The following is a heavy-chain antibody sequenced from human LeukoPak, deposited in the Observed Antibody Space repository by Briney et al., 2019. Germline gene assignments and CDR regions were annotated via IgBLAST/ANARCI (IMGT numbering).Heavy chain of an antibody. D-gene: IGHD3-3*01. V-gene: IGHV3-30-3*01. CDR2: ISYDGSNK. CDR3: AKDPEVFGVVIIPNGMDV. J-gene: IGHJ6*02. Sequence: TGGSLRLSCAASGFTFSSYAMHWVRQAPGKGLEWVAVISYDGSNKYYADSVKGRFTISRDNSKNTLYLQMNSLRAEDTAVYYCAKDPEVFGVVIIPNGMDVWGQGTTVTVSS. CDR1: GFTFSSYA.